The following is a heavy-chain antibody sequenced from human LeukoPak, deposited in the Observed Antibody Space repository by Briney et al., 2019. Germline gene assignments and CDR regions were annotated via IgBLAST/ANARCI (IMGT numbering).Heavy chain of an antibody. Sequence: GGSLRLSCAASGFTFSSYSMNWVRQAPGKGLEWVSYISSSNTIYYADSVKGRFTISRDNAKNSLYLQMNSLRVEDTAVYYCARAKTTYYYDSSSGYWGQGTLVTVSS. D-gene: IGHD3-22*01. J-gene: IGHJ4*02. CDR1: GFTFSSYS. CDR2: ISSSNTI. CDR3: ARAKTTYYYDSSSGY. V-gene: IGHV3-48*04.